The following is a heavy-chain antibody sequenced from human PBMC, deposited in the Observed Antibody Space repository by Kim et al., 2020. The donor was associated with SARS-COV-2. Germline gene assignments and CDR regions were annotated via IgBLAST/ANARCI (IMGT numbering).Heavy chain of an antibody. CDR1: GLTFADYA. CDR3: TSGPYYYDSAAYYHDY. Sequence: GGSLRLSCKTSGLTFADYAMSWFRQAPGKGLEWVAFIRSKRYDETTEYAASVKGRFIISRDDSKRIAYLQMNGLKTEDTAVYYCTSGPYYYDSAAYYHDYWGQGTLVTVSS. CDR2: IRSKRYDETT. J-gene: IGHJ4*02. V-gene: IGHV3-49*03. D-gene: IGHD3-22*01.